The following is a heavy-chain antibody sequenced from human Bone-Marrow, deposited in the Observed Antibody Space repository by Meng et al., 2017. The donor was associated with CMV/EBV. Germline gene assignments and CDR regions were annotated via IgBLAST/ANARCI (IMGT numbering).Heavy chain of an antibody. Sequence: GESLKISCAASGFTFNSYTLHWVRQAPGKGLAWVALISFDGSNTYYADAVTGRFTISRDSSKSTLYLQMNRLRAEDTAVYFCARAKIVQTTVQGGAFDVWGQGTMVTVSS. CDR1: GFTFNSYT. CDR2: ISFDGSNT. J-gene: IGHJ3*01. CDR3: ARAKIVQTTVQGGAFDV. D-gene: IGHD4/OR15-4a*01. V-gene: IGHV3-30*04.